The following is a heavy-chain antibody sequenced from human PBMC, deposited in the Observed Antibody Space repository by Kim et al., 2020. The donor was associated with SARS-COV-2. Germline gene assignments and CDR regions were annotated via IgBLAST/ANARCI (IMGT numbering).Heavy chain of an antibody. CDR2: INNGGSSA. J-gene: IGHJ4*02. Sequence: GGSLRLSCAASGFTFSSYAINWVRQAPGKGLEWISFINNGGSSAYFAYAVNVRYTISSDNSNYTRHLHMNTLSAKVTAVYYYSKDREYIIVQFAYWGQRT. CDR3: SKDREYIIVQFAY. D-gene: IGHD6-6*01. V-gene: IGHV3-23*03. CDR1: GFTFSSYA.